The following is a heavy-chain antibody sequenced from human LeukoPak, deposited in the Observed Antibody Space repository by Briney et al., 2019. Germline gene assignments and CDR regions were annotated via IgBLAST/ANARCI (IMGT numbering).Heavy chain of an antibody. D-gene: IGHD3-10*01. CDR2: VYYSGST. J-gene: IGHJ3*02. Sequence: PSETLSLTCTVSGGSLSSYYWSWLRQPPGKGLEWIGYVYYSGSTNYNPSLKSRVTISVDTSKNQFSLKLSSVTAADTAVDYCARSSYYYAADASDIWGQGTMVTVSS. V-gene: IGHV4-59*01. CDR3: ARSSYYYAADASDI. CDR1: GGSLSSYY.